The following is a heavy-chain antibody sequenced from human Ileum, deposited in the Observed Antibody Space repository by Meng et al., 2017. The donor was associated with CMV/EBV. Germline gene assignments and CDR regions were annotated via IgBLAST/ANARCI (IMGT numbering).Heavy chain of an antibody. CDR2: IDRDGSRK. J-gene: IGHJ4*02. CDR1: GLDLSKYS. D-gene: IGHD3-16*01. V-gene: IGHV3-74*01. Sequence: SERPSWGACGLDLSKYSMHWVGQAKGEGLVWVSSIDRDGSRKSYADSVKCRFTISRDNAKTTLYLQMNSLRAEDTAVYYCAEFGSDYWGQGTLVTVSS. CDR3: AEFGSDY.